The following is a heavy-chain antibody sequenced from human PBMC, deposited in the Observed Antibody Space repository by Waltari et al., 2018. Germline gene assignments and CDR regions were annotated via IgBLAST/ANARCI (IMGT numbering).Heavy chain of an antibody. V-gene: IGHV4-30-4*08. Sequence: QVQLQESGPGLVKPSQTLSLTCTVSGGSISSGDYYWSWIRQPPGKGLEWIGYIYYRGSTSYNPSLQSRVTISVDTSKNQFSLKLSSVTAADTAVYYCASSGYSSSWFPYYFDYWGQGTLVTVSS. CDR3: ASSGYSSSWFPYYFDY. CDR2: IYYRGST. J-gene: IGHJ4*02. CDR1: GGSISSGDYY. D-gene: IGHD6-13*01.